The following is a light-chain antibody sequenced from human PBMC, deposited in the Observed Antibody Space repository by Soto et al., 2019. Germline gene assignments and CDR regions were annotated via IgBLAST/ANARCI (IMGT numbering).Light chain of an antibody. V-gene: IGLV1-40*01. Sequence: QSVLTQPPSVSGAPGQRVTISCTGSSSNIGAGYAVHWYQQVPGTVPKLLIYTNTYRPSGVPDRFSGSKSGTSASLAITGRQAEDEADDYCQAYDRSLGGLVFGGGTKLTVL. CDR3: QAYDRSLGGLV. CDR2: TNT. CDR1: SSNIGAGYA. J-gene: IGLJ2*01.